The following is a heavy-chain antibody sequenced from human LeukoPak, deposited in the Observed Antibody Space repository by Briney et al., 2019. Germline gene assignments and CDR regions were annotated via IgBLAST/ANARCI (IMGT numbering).Heavy chain of an antibody. CDR3: VRDYSNFVQGD. CDR1: GDSISSSHYY. Sequence: SETLSLTCTVSGDSISSSHYYRGWIRQSPGKGLEWIGSIYSGGETHYNPSLNSRVTIFLDTSKNRFSLNLISVTATDTAVYYCVRDYSNFVQGDWGQGTLVTVSS. D-gene: IGHD4-11*01. CDR2: IYSGGET. J-gene: IGHJ4*02. V-gene: IGHV4-39*02.